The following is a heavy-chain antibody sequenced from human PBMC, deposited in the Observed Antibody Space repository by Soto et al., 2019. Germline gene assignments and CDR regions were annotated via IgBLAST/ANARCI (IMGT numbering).Heavy chain of an antibody. V-gene: IGHV4-61*01. CDR3: ARDASSSWFDS. J-gene: IGHJ5*01. CDR2: IYYNGRS. Sequence: TLSLTCTVSGGSISGSTDYWSWIRQPPGRGLEWIGYIYYNGRSNSNPSLKSRISMSVDTSKNQFSLRLRSVTAADTALYYCARDASSSWFDSWGLGTLVTVSS. CDR1: GGSISGSTDY. D-gene: IGHD6-13*01.